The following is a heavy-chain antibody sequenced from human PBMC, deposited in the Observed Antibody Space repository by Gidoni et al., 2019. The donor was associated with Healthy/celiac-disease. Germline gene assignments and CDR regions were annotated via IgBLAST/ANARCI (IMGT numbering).Heavy chain of an antibody. CDR1: GGSISSYY. V-gene: IGHV4-59*08. CDR3: ARLSGGYCTNGVCSVEYYFDY. CDR2: IYYSGST. J-gene: IGHJ4*02. Sequence: QVQLQESGPGLVKPSETLSLTCTVSGGSISSYYWSWIRQPPGKGLEWIGYIYYSGSTNYNPSLKSRVTISVDTSKNQFSLKLSSVTAADTAVYYCARLSGGYCTNGVCSVEYYFDYWGQGTLVTVSS. D-gene: IGHD2-8*01.